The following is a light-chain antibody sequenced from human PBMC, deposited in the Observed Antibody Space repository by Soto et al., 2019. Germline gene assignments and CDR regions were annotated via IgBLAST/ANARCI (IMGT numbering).Light chain of an antibody. CDR2: SNN. CDR3: AACDDSLNGHVV. J-gene: IGLJ2*01. CDR1: SSNIGSNT. V-gene: IGLV1-44*01. Sequence: QSVLTQPPSASGTPGQRVTISCSGSSSNIGSNTVTWYQQHPGTAPKLLIYSNNQRPSGVPDRFSGSKSGTSASLAISGLQSEDEADYYCAACDDSLNGHVVFGGGTKLTVL.